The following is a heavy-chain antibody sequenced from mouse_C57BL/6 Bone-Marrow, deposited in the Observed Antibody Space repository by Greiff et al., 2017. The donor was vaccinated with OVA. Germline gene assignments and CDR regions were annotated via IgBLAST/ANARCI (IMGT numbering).Heavy chain of an antibody. Sequence: QVQLQQPGAELVKPGASVKMSCKASGYTFTSYWITWVKQRPGQGLEWIGDIYPGSGSTNYNEKFTSKATLTVDTSSSTANMQLSSLTSEDSAVNYCARWGLRRRVDYRGQGTTLTVSS. D-gene: IGHD2-4*01. J-gene: IGHJ2*01. CDR1: GYTFTSYW. V-gene: IGHV1-55*01. CDR3: ARWGLRRRVDY. CDR2: IYPGSGST.